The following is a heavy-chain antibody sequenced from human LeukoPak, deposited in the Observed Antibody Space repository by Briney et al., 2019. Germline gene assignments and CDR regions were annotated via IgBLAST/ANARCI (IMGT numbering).Heavy chain of an antibody. Sequence: SETLSLTCAVYGGSFSGYYWSWIRQPPGQGLEWIGEINQGGSTNYNPSLKSRVTISVDTSKNQFSLKLSSVTAADTAVYYCASLRVGSSFGYQYYIDVWGKGTTVTVSS. CDR3: ASLRVGSSFGYQYYIDV. CDR2: INQGGST. J-gene: IGHJ6*03. V-gene: IGHV4-34*01. CDR1: GGSFSGYY. D-gene: IGHD6-13*01.